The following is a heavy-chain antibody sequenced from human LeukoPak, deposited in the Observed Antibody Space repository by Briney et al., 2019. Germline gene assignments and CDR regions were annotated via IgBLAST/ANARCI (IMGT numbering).Heavy chain of an antibody. CDR3: ARATSDNILTGYYSP. D-gene: IGHD3-9*01. J-gene: IGHJ5*02. CDR1: GFTFSSYT. CDR2: ISSSSSYI. V-gene: IGHV3-21*01. Sequence: GGSLRLSCAASGFTFSSYTMNWVRQAPGKGLEWVSSISSSSSYIYYADSVKGRFTISRDNAKNSLFLQMNSLRAEDTAVYDCARATSDNILTGYYSPWGQGTLVTVSS.